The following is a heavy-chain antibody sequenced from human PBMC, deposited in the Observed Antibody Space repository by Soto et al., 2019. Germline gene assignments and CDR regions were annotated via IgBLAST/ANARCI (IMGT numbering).Heavy chain of an antibody. V-gene: IGHV4-61*01. CDR1: GEALGSGQSY. CDR3: ARGRSDSAGSSFGRRMDV. CDR2: TFVTGGT. Sequence: QVQLQESGPGLVKSSETLSLICFVSGEALGSGQSYWNWIRQAPGKGLEWIGQTFVTGGTKYSAPPTSRVNVSVATSKSQISLTLTSVTAADSATYFCARGRSDSAGSSFGRRMDVCGQGATVTVSS. J-gene: IGHJ6*02. D-gene: IGHD3-10*01.